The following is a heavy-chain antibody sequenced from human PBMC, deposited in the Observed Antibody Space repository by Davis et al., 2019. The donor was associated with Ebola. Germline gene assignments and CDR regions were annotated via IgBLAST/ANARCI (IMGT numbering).Heavy chain of an antibody. CDR2: IWYDGSNN. CDR1: GFTFSSYG. D-gene: IGHD4-17*01. J-gene: IGHJ1*01. V-gene: IGHV3-33*01. Sequence: GGSLRLSCAASGFTFSSYGMHWVRQAPGKGLAWVAVIWYDGSNNYYADSVKGRFTISRDNSKNTLYLQMNSLRAEDTAVYYCATTGFQHWGQGTLVTVSS. CDR3: ATTGFQH.